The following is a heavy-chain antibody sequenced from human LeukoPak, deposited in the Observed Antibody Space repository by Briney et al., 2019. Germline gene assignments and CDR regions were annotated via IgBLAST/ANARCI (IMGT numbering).Heavy chain of an antibody. D-gene: IGHD5-18*01. CDR2: IGTYKGNT. Sequence: ASVKVSCKTSGYTFTSDGISWVRQAPGQGLEWMGWIGTYKGNTNYAQMFQGRVTMTRDTSISTAYMELSRLRSDDTAVYYCARWAGYSYGQDYWGQGTLVTVSS. J-gene: IGHJ4*02. V-gene: IGHV1-18*01. CDR3: ARWAGYSYGQDY. CDR1: GYTFTSDG.